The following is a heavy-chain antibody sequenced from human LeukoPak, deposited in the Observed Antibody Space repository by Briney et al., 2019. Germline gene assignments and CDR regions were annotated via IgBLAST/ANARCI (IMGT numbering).Heavy chain of an antibody. CDR2: IYYSGST. V-gene: IGHV4-59*01. CDR1: GASINSYY. Sequence: PSETLSLTCTVSGASINSYYWSWIRQPPGKGLEWIGYIYYSGSTNYNPSLKSRVTISVDTSNNQFSLKLSSVTAADTAVYYCVRDRELNYWGQGTLVTVSP. CDR3: VRDRELNY. J-gene: IGHJ4*02. D-gene: IGHD3-10*01.